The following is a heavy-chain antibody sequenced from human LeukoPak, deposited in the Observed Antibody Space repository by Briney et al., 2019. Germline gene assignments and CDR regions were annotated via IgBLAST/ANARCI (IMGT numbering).Heavy chain of an antibody. CDR3: ARRGDYGWSFDL. V-gene: IGHV5-51*01. Sequence: GESLKISCKGSGYSFTSYWIGWVRQMHGKDLVWLGIIYSDDSDTRYSPSFQGQVTISADKSISTAYLQWSSLKAADTAMYYCARRGDYGWSFDLWGRGTLVTVSS. D-gene: IGHD4-17*01. CDR2: IYSDDSDT. J-gene: IGHJ2*01. CDR1: GYSFTSYW.